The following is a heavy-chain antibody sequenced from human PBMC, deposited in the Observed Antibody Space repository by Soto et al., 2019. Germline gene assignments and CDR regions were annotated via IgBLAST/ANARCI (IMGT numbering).Heavy chain of an antibody. D-gene: IGHD1-1*01. CDR3: ARSWNDGRFDY. CDR2: IYHSGST. V-gene: IGHV4-59*12. CDR1: GGSISSYY. Sequence: SETLSLTCTVSGGSISSYYWSWIRQPPGKGLEWIGEIYHSGSTNYNPSLKSRVTISVDKSKNQFSLKLSSVTAADTAVYYCARSWNDGRFDYWGQGTLVTVSS. J-gene: IGHJ4*02.